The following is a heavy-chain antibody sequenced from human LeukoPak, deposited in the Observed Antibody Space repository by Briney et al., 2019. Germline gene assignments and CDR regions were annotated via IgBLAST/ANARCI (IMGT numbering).Heavy chain of an antibody. D-gene: IGHD2-2*02. CDR1: GGTFSSYA. J-gene: IGHJ4*02. Sequence: GASVKVSCKASGGTFSSYAISWVRQAPGQGLEWMGGIIPIFGTANYAQRFQGRVTITADESTSTAYMELSSLRSEDTAVYYCAKDGTPWVVVVPAAIGSVWGQGTLVTVSS. CDR2: IIPIFGTA. V-gene: IGHV1-69*13. CDR3: AKDGTPWVVVVPAAIGSV.